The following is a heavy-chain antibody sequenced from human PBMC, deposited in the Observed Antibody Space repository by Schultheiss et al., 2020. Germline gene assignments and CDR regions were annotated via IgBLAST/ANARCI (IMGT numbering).Heavy chain of an antibody. D-gene: IGHD3-16*01. CDR2: INHSGST. V-gene: IGHV4-34*01. Sequence: SETLSLTCAVYGGSFSGYYWSWIRQPPGKGLEWIGEINHSGSTNYNPSLKSRVTISVDTSKNQFSLKLSSVTAADTAVYYCARDNNIWGSYPSVDYMDVWGKGTTVTVPS. CDR3: ARDNNIWGSYPSVDYMDV. CDR1: GGSFSGYY. J-gene: IGHJ6*03.